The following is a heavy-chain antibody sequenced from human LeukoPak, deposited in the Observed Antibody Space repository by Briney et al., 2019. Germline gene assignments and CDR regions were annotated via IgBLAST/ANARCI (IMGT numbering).Heavy chain of an antibody. D-gene: IGHD2-21*02. CDR3: ARGAYCGGDCPRDY. CDR1: GFTFSSYW. J-gene: IGHJ4*02. CDR2: INSDGSST. Sequence: GGSLRLSCAASGFTFSSYWMHWVRQAPGKGLVWVSRINSDGSSTGYADSVKGRFTISRDNAKNTLYLQMNSLRAEDTAVYYCARGAYCGGDCPRDYWGQGTLVTVSS. V-gene: IGHV3-74*01.